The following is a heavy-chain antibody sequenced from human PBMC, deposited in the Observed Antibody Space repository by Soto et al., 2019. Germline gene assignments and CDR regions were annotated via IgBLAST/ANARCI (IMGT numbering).Heavy chain of an antibody. V-gene: IGHV4-34*01. CDR1: GGSFSGYY. J-gene: IGHJ3*02. D-gene: IGHD5-18*01. CDR3: ATDSGYSYGGVI. CDR2: INHSGST. Sequence: QVQLQQWGAGLLKPSETLSLTCAVYGGSFSGYYWSWIRQPPGKGLEWIGEINHSGSTNYNPSLKSRVTISGDTSKNQYSLKLSSVTAADTAVYYCATDSGYSYGGVIWGQGTMVTVSS.